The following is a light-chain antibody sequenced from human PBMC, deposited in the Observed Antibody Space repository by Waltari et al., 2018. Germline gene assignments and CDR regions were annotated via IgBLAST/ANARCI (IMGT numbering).Light chain of an antibody. V-gene: IGLV1-47*01. CDR3: AAWDDSLYEV. CDR1: SSNIGSNF. Sequence: QSVLTQPPSASGTPGQTVNIACSGSSSNIGSNFVYWYQQLPGTAPKLLIYRNNQRPSEVPDRFSGSKSGTSASLAISGLRSEDEADYYCAAWDDSLYEVFGGGTKLTVL. CDR2: RNN. J-gene: IGLJ3*02.